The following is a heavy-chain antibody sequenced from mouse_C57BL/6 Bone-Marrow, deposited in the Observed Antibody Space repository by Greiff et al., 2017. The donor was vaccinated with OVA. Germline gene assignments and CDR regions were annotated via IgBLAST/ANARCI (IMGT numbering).Heavy chain of an antibody. CDR1: GYTFTSYW. CDR2: IDPNSGGT. V-gene: IGHV1-72*01. CDR3: ARDWLPAWFAY. J-gene: IGHJ3*01. D-gene: IGHD2-2*01. Sequence: QVQLQQPGAELVKPGASVKLSCKASGYTFTSYWMHWVTQRPGRGLAWLGRIDPNSGGTKYNEKFKSKATLTVDKPSSTAYMQLSSRTSEDSAVYYCARDWLPAWFAYWGQGTLVTVSA.